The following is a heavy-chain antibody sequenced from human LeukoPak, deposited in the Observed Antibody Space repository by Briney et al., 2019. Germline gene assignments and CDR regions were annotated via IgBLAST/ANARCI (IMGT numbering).Heavy chain of an antibody. CDR2: INHSGST. D-gene: IGHD2-2*02. CDR3: ARRYCSSTSCYRWPCYYYGMDV. CDR1: GGSFSGYY. J-gene: IGHJ6*02. Sequence: PSETLSLTCTVYGGSFSGYYWSWIRQPPGKGLEWIGEINHSGSTNYNPSLKSRVTISVDTSKNQFSLKLSSVTAADTAVYYCARRYCSSTSCYRWPCYYYGMDVWGQGTTVTVSS. V-gene: IGHV4-34*01.